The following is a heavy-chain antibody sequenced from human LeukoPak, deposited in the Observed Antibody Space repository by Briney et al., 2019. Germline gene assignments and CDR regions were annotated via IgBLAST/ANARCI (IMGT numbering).Heavy chain of an antibody. J-gene: IGHJ4*02. D-gene: IGHD5-24*01. CDR1: GYTFTSYA. V-gene: IGHV1-3*01. CDR3: ARDHRDGYTGY. Sequence: GASVTVSCKASGYTFTSYAMHWVRQAPGQRLEWMGWINAGNGNTKYSQKFQGRVTITRDTSASTAYMELSSLRSEDTAVYYCARDHRDGYTGYWGQGTLVTVSS. CDR2: INAGNGNT.